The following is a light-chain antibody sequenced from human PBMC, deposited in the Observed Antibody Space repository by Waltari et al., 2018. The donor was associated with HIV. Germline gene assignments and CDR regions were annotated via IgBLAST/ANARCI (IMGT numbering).Light chain of an antibody. CDR2: KDS. V-gene: IGLV3-25*03. CDR1: ALPKQY. Sequence: SYELTQPPSVSVSPGQTARITCSGDALPKQYAYWYQQKPGQAPVLVIYKDSGRPAGIPERFSGASSGTTVTLTISGVQAEDEADYYCQSADSSGILRGVVFGGGTKLTVL. J-gene: IGLJ2*01. CDR3: QSADSSGILRGVV.